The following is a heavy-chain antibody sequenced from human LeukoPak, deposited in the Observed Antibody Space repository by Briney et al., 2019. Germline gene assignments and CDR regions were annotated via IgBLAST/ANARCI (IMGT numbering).Heavy chain of an antibody. D-gene: IGHD6-13*01. CDR1: GFTFSNYW. CDR2: IKPDGSAT. Sequence: GGSLRLSCAASGFTFSNYWMTWVRQAPGKGLEWVANIKPDGSATLYGDSVKGRFTISRDNAKNSLYLQMNSLRAEDTGLYYCATSEDTAAGPYWGQGTLVTVSS. CDR3: ATSEDTAAGPY. J-gene: IGHJ4*02. V-gene: IGHV3-7*01.